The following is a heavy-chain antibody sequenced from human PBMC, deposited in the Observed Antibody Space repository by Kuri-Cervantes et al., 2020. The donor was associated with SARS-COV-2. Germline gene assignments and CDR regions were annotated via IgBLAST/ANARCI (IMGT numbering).Heavy chain of an antibody. D-gene: IGHD3-9*01. Sequence: ASVKVSCKASRYTFTYYYIHWVRQAPGRGLEWMGSINPNSGDTNYAQRFQGRVIMTRDTSITTAYMDLSRLTSDDTAVYYCARKGDWAYFDYWGQGTLVTVSS. CDR2: INPNSGDT. CDR3: ARKGDWAYFDY. CDR1: RYTFTYYY. J-gene: IGHJ4*02. V-gene: IGHV1-2*02.